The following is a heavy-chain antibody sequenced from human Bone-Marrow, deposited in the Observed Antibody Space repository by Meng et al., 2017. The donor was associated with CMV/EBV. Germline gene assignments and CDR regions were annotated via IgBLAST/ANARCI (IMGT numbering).Heavy chain of an antibody. V-gene: IGHV3-21*01. CDR1: GFTFSSYS. CDR3: ARGWDDSSDDYYYGMDV. J-gene: IGHJ6*02. D-gene: IGHD3-22*01. CDR2: ISSSSSYI. Sequence: GGSLRLSCAASGFTFSSYSMNWVRQAPGKGLEWVSSISSSSSYIYYADSVKGRFTISRDNAKNSLYLQMNSLRAEDTAVYYCARGWDDSSDDYYYGMDVWGQGITVTVSS.